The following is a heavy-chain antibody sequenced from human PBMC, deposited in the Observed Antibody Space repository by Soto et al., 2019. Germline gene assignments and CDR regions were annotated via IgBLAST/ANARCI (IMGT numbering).Heavy chain of an antibody. D-gene: IGHD3-22*01. Sequence: GXAVKVSCNASGYTFRSYGIVWVRQAPGQGLEWVGWISAYNGDTHYAPKFQDRITLTTETSTDTAYMELRSLRLDDTAVYYCARDWSRYYDNSGLIWFYWGQGSLVTVSS. CDR2: ISAYNGDT. CDR1: GYTFRSYG. CDR3: ARDWSRYYDNSGLIWFY. J-gene: IGHJ4*02. V-gene: IGHV1-18*04.